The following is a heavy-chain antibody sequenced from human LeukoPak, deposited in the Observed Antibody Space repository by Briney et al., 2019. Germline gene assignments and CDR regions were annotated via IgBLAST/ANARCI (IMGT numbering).Heavy chain of an antibody. CDR1: GGTFCSYA. Sequence: SVKVSCKASGGTFCSYAISWVRQAPGQGLEWMGGIIPIFGTANYAQKFQGRVTITADESTSTAYMELSSLRSEDTAVYYCARPTVVTPYYYYGMDVWGQGTTVTVSS. V-gene: IGHV1-69*13. D-gene: IGHD4-23*01. J-gene: IGHJ6*02. CDR2: IIPIFGTA. CDR3: ARPTVVTPYYYYGMDV.